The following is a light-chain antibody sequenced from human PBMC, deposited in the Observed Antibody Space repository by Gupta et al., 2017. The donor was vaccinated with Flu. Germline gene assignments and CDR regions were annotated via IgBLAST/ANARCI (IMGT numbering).Light chain of an antibody. Sequence: QLVLTQSPSASPSLGASVKLTCTLSSGHSSYAIAWHQQQPEKGPRYLMKLNSDGSHSKGDGIPDRFSGSSSGAERYLTISSLQSEDEADYYCQTWGTGIRVFGGGTKLTVL. CDR1: SGHSSYA. CDR2: LNSDGSH. J-gene: IGLJ3*02. CDR3: QTWGTGIRV. V-gene: IGLV4-69*01.